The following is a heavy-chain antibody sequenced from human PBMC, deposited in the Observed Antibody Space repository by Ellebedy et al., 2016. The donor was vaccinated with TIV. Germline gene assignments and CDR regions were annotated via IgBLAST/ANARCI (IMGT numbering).Heavy chain of an antibody. CDR1: GGSISSGGYY. D-gene: IGHD2-2*01. Sequence: SETLSLXXTVSGGSISSGGYYWSWIRQHPGKGLEWIGYIYYSGSTYYNPSLKSRVTISVDTSKNQFSLKLSSVTAADTAVYYCARGLVKYQLLEFDPWGQGTLVTVSS. J-gene: IGHJ5*02. CDR3: ARGLVKYQLLEFDP. V-gene: IGHV4-31*03. CDR2: IYYSGST.